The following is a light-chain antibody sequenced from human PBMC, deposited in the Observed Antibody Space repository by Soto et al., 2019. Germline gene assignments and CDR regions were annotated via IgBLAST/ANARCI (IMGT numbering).Light chain of an antibody. Sequence: LTQPPSVSGAAGQRGTVSFTVRGANSGADYNVDWYQQLPGTAPKLLIYGNNNRPSGVPARFSGSKSGTSASLAIAGLQTEDEGDYYCQSYDSSLSGYVFGTGTKVTVL. CDR3: QSYDSSLSGYV. CDR1: GANSGADYN. V-gene: IGLV1-40*01. CDR2: GNN. J-gene: IGLJ1*01.